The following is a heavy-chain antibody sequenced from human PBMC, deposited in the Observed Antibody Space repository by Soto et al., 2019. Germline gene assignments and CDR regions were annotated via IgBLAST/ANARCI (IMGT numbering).Heavy chain of an antibody. V-gene: IGHV3-74*01. J-gene: IGHJ4*02. CDR3: ARGRYTDMSILLDF. D-gene: IGHD2-15*01. CDR1: GFTFSNYW. Sequence: EVQLVQSGGGFVRPGGSLRLSCVASGFTFSNYWMHWVRQVPGKGLVWVARIAVDGSDITYADSVRGRFTISRDNAKNTLYLHMNSLRPEDTAMYYCARGRYTDMSILLDFWGQGPRVTVTS. CDR2: IAVDGSDI.